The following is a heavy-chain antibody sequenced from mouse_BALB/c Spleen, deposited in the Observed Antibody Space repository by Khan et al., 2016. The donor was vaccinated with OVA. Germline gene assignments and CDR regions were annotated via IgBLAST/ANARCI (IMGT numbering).Heavy chain of an antibody. Sequence: EVQLQESGPGLVKPSQSLSLTCTVTGYSITSDYAWNWIRQFPGNKLEWMGYISSTGSTSYNPSLKSRISFTRDTSKNQFFLQLKSVTTEDTATYYCARSLYYSYGYALDCWGRGTSVTVFS. CDR3: ARSLYYSYGYALDC. V-gene: IGHV3-2*02. CDR1: GYSITSDYA. J-gene: IGHJ4*01. D-gene: IGHD2-14*01. CDR2: ISSTGST.